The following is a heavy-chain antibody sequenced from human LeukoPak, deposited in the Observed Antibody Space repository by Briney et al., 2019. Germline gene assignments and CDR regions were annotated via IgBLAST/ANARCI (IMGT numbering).Heavy chain of an antibody. V-gene: IGHV3-30*02. J-gene: IGHJ4*02. CDR2: SRYDGSTK. CDR3: AKETYSSFDY. Sequence: GGSLRLSCEPSGFTFSGYGIHWVRQAPGKGLEWVAFSRYDGSTKYYADSVKGRFTISTDNSKNTLYLQMNSLRAEDTAVYYCAKETYSSFDYWGQGTLVTVSS. D-gene: IGHD2-15*01. CDR1: GFTFSGYG.